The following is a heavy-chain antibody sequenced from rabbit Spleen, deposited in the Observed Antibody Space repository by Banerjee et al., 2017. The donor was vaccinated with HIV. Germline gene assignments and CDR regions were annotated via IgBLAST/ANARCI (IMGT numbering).Heavy chain of an antibody. Sequence: QQLVESGGGLVTPGASLTLTCTASGVSFSSNHYMCWVRQAPGKGLEWIGCIYTGNDRIWYATWAKGRFTCSKTSSTTVTLQMTRLTAADTATYFCARDTSSSFSSYGMDLWGQAPWSPS. CDR1: GVSFSSNHY. J-gene: IGHJ6*01. D-gene: IGHD1-1*01. V-gene: IGHV1S40*01. CDR3: ARDTSSSFSSYGMDL. CDR2: IYTGNDRI.